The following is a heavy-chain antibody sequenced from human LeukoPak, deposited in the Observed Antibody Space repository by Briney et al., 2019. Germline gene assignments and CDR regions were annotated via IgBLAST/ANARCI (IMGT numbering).Heavy chain of an antibody. Sequence: SETLSLTCTVSGGSISSYYWSWIRQPPGKGLEWIGYIYYSGSTNDNPSLKSRVTISVDTSKNQFSLELSSVTAADTAVYYCAREASSITIFGVVINPSAGFFDYWGQGTLVTVSS. CDR3: AREASSITIFGVVINPSAGFFDY. CDR1: GGSISSYY. CDR2: IYYSGST. J-gene: IGHJ4*02. D-gene: IGHD3-3*01. V-gene: IGHV4-59*01.